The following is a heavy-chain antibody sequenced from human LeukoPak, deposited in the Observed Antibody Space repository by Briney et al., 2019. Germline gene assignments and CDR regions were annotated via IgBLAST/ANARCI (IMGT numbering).Heavy chain of an antibody. CDR1: GFTFSSYE. CDR2: ISSSGSTI. CDR3: AKHSSGWYGDAFDS. V-gene: IGHV3-48*03. D-gene: IGHD6-19*01. J-gene: IGHJ3*02. Sequence: GGSLRLSCAVSGFTFSSYEMNWVRQAPGKGLEWVSYISSSGSTIHYADSVKGRFTISRDNSRNTVYLQMNSLRAEDTAVYYCAKHSSGWYGDAFDSWGQGTMVSVSS.